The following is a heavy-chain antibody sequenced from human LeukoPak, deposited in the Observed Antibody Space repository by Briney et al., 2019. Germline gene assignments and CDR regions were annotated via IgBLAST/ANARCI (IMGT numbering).Heavy chain of an antibody. D-gene: IGHD1-26*01. CDR2: IYSGGST. V-gene: IGHV3-66*01. J-gene: IGHJ6*02. CDR3: ARDNSGSYYDYYYGMDV. Sequence: GGSLRLSCAASGFTVSSNYMSWVRQAPGRGLEWVSVIYSGGSTYYADSVKGRFTISRDNSKNTLYLQMNSLRAEDTAVYYCARDNSGSYYDYYYGMDVWGQGTTVTVSS. CDR1: GFTVSSNY.